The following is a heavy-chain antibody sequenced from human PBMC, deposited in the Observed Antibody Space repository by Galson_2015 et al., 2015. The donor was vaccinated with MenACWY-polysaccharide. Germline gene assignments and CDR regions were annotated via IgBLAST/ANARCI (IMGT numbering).Heavy chain of an antibody. Sequence: SLRLSCAASGFTFSSYAIHWVRQAPGKGLEWVAGISYDGGNNYYADVLKRRFNISRDNSKNMLYLQMNRLRAEDTAVYYCASSYFYRGAWYGMDVWGQGTTVTVSS. V-gene: IGHV3-30*03. CDR2: ISYDGGNN. J-gene: IGHJ6*02. CDR1: GFTFSSYA. D-gene: IGHD3-9*01. CDR3: ASSYFYRGAWYGMDV.